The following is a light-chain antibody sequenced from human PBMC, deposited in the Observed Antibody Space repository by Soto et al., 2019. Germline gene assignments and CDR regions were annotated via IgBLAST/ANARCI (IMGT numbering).Light chain of an antibody. CDR3: QDYATSALWT. CDR2: RGS. Sequence: VLTQSPGTLSLSPGERTTLSCRASQNIRGNELAWYQQKPGQPPRLLIYRGSSRAPGIPDRFSGRGSGTEFTLTISRLEPEDFAVYYCQDYATSALWTFGQGTRVVIK. CDR1: QNIRGNE. J-gene: IGKJ1*01. V-gene: IGKV3-20*01.